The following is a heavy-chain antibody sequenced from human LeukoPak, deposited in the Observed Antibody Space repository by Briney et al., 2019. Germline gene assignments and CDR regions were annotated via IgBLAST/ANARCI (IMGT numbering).Heavy chain of an antibody. D-gene: IGHD3-10*01. Sequence: SETLSRTCTVSGGSISSYFWSWIRQPPGKGLEWIGYIYYSGSTNYNPSLKSRVTISVDTSKNQFSLKLSSVTAADTAVYYCARGVVRGVNSYYYYMDVWGKGTTVTISS. J-gene: IGHJ6*03. CDR1: GGSISSYF. V-gene: IGHV4-59*01. CDR3: ARGVVRGVNSYYYYMDV. CDR2: IYYSGST.